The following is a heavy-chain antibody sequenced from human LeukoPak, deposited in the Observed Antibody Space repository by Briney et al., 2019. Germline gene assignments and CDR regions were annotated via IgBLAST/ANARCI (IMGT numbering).Heavy chain of an antibody. CDR1: GGTFSSCA. V-gene: IGHV1-69*06. J-gene: IGHJ4*02. Sequence: SVKVSCKASGGTFSSCAISWVRQAPGQGLEWMGGIIPIFGTANYAQKFQGRVTITADKSTSTAYMELSSLRSEDTAVYYCASTSGPGSYLVDYWGQGTLVTVSS. CDR2: IIPIFGTA. CDR3: ASTSGPGSYLVDY. D-gene: IGHD3-10*01.